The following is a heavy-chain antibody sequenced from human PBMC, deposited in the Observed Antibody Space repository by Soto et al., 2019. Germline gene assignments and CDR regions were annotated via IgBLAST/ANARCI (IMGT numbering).Heavy chain of an antibody. J-gene: IGHJ4*02. D-gene: IGHD3-22*01. CDR3: AREGFSLQYYYDSSGYYYY. CDR1: GDTFTSYG. Sequence: ASVKVSCKASGDTFTSYGISWVRQAPGQGLEWMGWISAYNGNTNYAQKLQGRVTMTTDTSTSTAYMELRSLRSDDTAVYYCAREGFSLQYYYDSSGYYYYWGQGTLVTVSS. V-gene: IGHV1-18*01. CDR2: ISAYNGNT.